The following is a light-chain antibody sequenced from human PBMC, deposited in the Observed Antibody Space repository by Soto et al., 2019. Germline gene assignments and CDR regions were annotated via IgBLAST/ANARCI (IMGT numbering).Light chain of an antibody. CDR1: QSVRSY. V-gene: IGKV3-20*01. CDR3: QQYGSSPLT. J-gene: IGKJ4*01. CDR2: DAS. Sequence: EIVMTQSPATLSVSPGETATLSCRASQSVRSYLAWYQQKPGQAPRLLIYDASNRATGIPARFSGSGSGTDFTLTISRLEPEDFAVFYCQQYGSSPLTFGGGTKVDIK.